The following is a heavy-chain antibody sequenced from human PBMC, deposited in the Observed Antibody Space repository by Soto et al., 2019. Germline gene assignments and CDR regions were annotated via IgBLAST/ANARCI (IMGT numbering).Heavy chain of an antibody. V-gene: IGHV3-74*01. CDR1: GYTFSSYA. CDR2: INGGGSST. D-gene: IGHD2-15*01. CDR3: IRSSGGVVAWN. J-gene: IGHJ4*02. Sequence: GGSLRLYCEASGYTFSSYAMSWVSQDPGKGLVWVSRINGGGSSTNYADSVKGRFTTSRGNAKNTLYLQMNSLRDEDTAVYYCIRSSGGVVAWNRGQGTLVTVSS.